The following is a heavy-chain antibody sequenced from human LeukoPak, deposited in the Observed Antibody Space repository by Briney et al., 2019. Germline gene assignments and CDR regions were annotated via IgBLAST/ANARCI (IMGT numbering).Heavy chain of an antibody. CDR2: ISSSSSYT. Sequence: GGSLRLSCAASGFTFSDYYMSWIRQAPGKGLEWVSFISSSSSYTDHADSVKGRFTISRDNSKNTLYLQMNSLRAEDTAVYYCARLIGIVVVTTSYFDYWGQGTLVTVSS. D-gene: IGHD3-22*01. V-gene: IGHV3-11*03. J-gene: IGHJ4*02. CDR1: GFTFSDYY. CDR3: ARLIGIVVVTTSYFDY.